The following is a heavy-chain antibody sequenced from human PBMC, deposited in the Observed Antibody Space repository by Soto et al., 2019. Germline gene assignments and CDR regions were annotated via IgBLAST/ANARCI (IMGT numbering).Heavy chain of an antibody. CDR2: ISYDGSNK. Sequence: SCVDSGGSLIIYNIHWVRQAPGKGLEWVTVISYDGSNKYYADSVKGRFTISRDNSKNTLYLQMNSLRAEDTAVYYCARSSNSYGYNWFDPWGQGTLVTVSP. J-gene: IGHJ5*02. V-gene: IGHV3-30-3*01. CDR3: ARSSNSYGYNWFDP. CDR1: GGSLIIYN. D-gene: IGHD5-18*01.